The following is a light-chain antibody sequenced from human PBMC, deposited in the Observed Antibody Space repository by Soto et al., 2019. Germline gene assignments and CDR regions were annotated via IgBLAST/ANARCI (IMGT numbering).Light chain of an antibody. J-gene: IGKJ1*01. V-gene: IGKV3-20*01. CDR3: QQYGSSPWT. CDR2: GAS. Sequence: EIVLTQSPGTLSLSPGERATLSCRASQSVSSRSLAWYQQKPGQAPGILIYGASSRATGIPDRFSGSGSGTDFTLTISRLGPEDFGVYYCQQYGSSPWTFGQGTKVEI. CDR1: QSVSSRS.